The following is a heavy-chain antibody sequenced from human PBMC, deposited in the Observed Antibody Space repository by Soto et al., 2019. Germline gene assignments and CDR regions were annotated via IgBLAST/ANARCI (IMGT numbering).Heavy chain of an antibody. CDR3: ARDIWLTGYPVFDY. D-gene: IGHD3-9*01. Sequence: GGSLRLSCAASGFTFSSYSMNWVRQAPGKGLEWVSYISSSSSTIYYADSVKGRFTIFRDNAKNSLYLQMNSLRAEDTAVYFCARDIWLTGYPVFDYWGQGTLVTVYS. J-gene: IGHJ4*02. V-gene: IGHV3-48*01. CDR1: GFTFSSYS. CDR2: ISSSSSTI.